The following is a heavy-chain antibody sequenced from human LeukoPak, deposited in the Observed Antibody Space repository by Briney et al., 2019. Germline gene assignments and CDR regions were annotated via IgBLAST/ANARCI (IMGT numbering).Heavy chain of an antibody. CDR3: AREVQLWFGAFDY. V-gene: IGHV1-69*05. D-gene: IGHD5-18*01. J-gene: IGHJ4*02. Sequence: SVKVSCKASGGTFSSYAISWVRQAPGQGLEWMGRIIPIFGTANYAQKFQGRVTITTDESTSTAYMELSSLRSEDTAVYYCAREVQLWFGAFDYWGQGTLVTVSS. CDR1: GGTFSSYA. CDR2: IIPIFGTA.